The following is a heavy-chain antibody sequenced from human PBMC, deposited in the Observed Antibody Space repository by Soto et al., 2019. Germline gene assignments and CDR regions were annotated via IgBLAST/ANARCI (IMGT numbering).Heavy chain of an antibody. J-gene: IGHJ4*02. Sequence: QVQLQQWGAGLLKPSETLSLTCAVSGGRFSNYFWAWIRQAPGKGLEWIGEINHSGDTHFDPSLESRVTMSVDTSKNQFSLKLRSVTAADTAVYYCAGPPHDTHGSWGQGTLVTVSS. CDR3: AGPPHDTHGS. D-gene: IGHD3-22*01. CDR2: INHSGDT. CDR1: GGRFSNYF. V-gene: IGHV4-34*01.